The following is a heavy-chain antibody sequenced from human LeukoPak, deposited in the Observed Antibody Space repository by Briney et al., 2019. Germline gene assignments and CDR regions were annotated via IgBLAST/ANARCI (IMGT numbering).Heavy chain of an antibody. CDR3: ARDSSGWYEAFDI. J-gene: IGHJ3*02. CDR2: IYYSGST. CDR1: GGSISSSSYY. D-gene: IGHD6-19*01. Sequence: PSETLSLTCTVSGGSISSSSYYWGWIRQPPGKRLEWIGSIYYSGSTYYNPSLKSRVTISVDTSKNQFSLKLSSVTAADTAVYYCARDSSGWYEAFDIWGQGTMVTVSS. V-gene: IGHV4-39*01.